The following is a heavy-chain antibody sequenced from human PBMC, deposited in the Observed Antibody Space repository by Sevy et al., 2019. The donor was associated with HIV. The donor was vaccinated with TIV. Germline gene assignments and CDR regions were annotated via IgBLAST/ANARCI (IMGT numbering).Heavy chain of an antibody. D-gene: IGHD6-13*01. CDR1: GYTFTGYY. CDR3: AKSAPGTFDF. V-gene: IGHV1-2*06. Sequence: ASVKVSCKASGYTFTGYYMHWVRQAPGQGLEWMGRINPNSGATDYAQKFQDRVTMTRDTSISAAYMELSSLTSDNTAVYYCAKSAPGTFDFWGQGTLVTVSS. J-gene: IGHJ4*02. CDR2: INPNSGAT.